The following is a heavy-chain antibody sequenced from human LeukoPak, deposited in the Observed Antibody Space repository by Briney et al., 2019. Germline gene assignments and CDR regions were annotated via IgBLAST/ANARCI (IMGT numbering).Heavy chain of an antibody. CDR3: ARAGFGGSYYFDY. Sequence: ASVKVSCKASGYTFTSYDINWVRQATGQGLEWMGWISAYNGNRKYEKKFQGRVTMTRDTSTSTVYMELSSLRSEDTAVYYCARAGFGGSYYFDYWGQGTLVTVSS. V-gene: IGHV1-18*01. CDR1: GYTFTSYD. CDR2: ISAYNGNR. J-gene: IGHJ4*02. D-gene: IGHD1-26*01.